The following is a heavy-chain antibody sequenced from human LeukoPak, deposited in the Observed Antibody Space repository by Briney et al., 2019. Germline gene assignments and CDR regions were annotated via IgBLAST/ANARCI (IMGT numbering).Heavy chain of an antibody. D-gene: IGHD2-21*02. CDR1: GFTFGDYA. Sequence: PGGSLRLSCTASGFTFGDYAMSWVRQAPGKGLEWVGFIRSKAYGGTTEYAASVKGRFTISRDDSKSIAYLQMNSLKTEDTAVYYCTRGYCGGDCYSDDDYWGQGTLVTVSS. CDR2: IRSKAYGGTT. J-gene: IGHJ4*02. CDR3: TRGYCGGDCYSDDDY. V-gene: IGHV3-49*04.